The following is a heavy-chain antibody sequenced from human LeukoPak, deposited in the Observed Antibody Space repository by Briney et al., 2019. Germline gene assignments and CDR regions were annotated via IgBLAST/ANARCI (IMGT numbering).Heavy chain of an antibody. V-gene: IGHV3-30*18. CDR3: AKRKVKWELDY. J-gene: IGHJ4*02. CDR2: ISYDGSDK. Sequence: GGSLRLSCAASGFTFSSFAMHWVRQAPGKGLEWVAVISYDGSDKYYADSVRGRFTISRDNSKNTLYLQMNSLRADDTAVYYCAKRKVKWELDYWGQGTLVTVSS. CDR1: GFTFSSFA. D-gene: IGHD1-26*01.